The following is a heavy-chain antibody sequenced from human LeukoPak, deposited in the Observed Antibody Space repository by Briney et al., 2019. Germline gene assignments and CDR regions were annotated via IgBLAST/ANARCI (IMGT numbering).Heavy chain of an antibody. CDR3: ARDRVGATLVGRRENYYYMDV. CDR1: GFTFSSYG. D-gene: IGHD1-26*01. Sequence: GGSLRLSCAASGFTFSSYGMSWVRQAPGKGLEWVSVISGSGGSTYYADSVKGRFTISRDNSKNTLYLQMNSLRAEDTAVYYCARDRVGATLVGRRENYYYMDVWGKGTTVTVSS. CDR2: ISGSGGST. V-gene: IGHV3-23*01. J-gene: IGHJ6*03.